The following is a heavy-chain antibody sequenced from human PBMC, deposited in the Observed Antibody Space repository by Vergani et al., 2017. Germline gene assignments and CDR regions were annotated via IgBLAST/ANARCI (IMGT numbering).Heavy chain of an antibody. CDR3: ARDSEPYYAFWGGDYFGADYFEY. D-gene: IGHD3-3*01. V-gene: IGHV3-21*01. CDR1: GFTFSSYS. Sequence: EVQLVESGGGLVKPGGSLRLSCAASGFTFSSYSMNWVRQAPGKGLEWVSSISSSSSYIYYADSVKGRFTISRDNAKNTLYLQMNRLRAEDTAVYYCARDSEPYYAFWGGDYFGADYFEYWGEGTRVAVSS. J-gene: IGHJ4*02. CDR2: ISSSSSYI.